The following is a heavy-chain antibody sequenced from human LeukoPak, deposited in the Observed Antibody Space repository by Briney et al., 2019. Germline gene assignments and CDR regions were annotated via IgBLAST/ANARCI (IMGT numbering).Heavy chain of an antibody. CDR2: INPNSGGT. V-gene: IGHV1-2*02. J-gene: IGHJ4*02. CDR3: ARERSSGPAFDY. D-gene: IGHD3-22*01. Sequence: GASVKVSCTASGYTFTDNYMHWVRQAPGQGLEWMGWINPNSGGTHYARKFQGRVTMTRDTSISTAYMEVSRLKSADTAVYYCARERSSGPAFDYWGQGTLITVSS. CDR1: GYTFTDNY.